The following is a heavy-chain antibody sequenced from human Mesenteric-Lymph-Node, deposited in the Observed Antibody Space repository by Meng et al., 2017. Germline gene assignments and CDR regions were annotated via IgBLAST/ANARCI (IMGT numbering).Heavy chain of an antibody. CDR2: INHSGST. CDR3: ARGARGDSSSWYAKKFYYFDY. D-gene: IGHD6-13*01. Sequence: SETLSLTCAVYGGSFSGYYWSWIRQPPGKGLEWIGEINHSGSTNYNPSLKSRVTISVDTSKNQFSLKLSSVTAADTAVYYCARGARGDSSSWYAKKFYYFDYWGQGTLVTVSS. V-gene: IGHV4-34*01. J-gene: IGHJ4*02. CDR1: GGSFSGYY.